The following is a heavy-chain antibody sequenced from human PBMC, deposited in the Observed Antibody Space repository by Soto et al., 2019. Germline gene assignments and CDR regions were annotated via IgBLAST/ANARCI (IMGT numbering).Heavy chain of an antibody. D-gene: IGHD6-19*01. CDR1: GFTFSSFW. CDR2: IKQDGSEK. CDR3: ARVYNSVFDY. V-gene: IGHV3-7*03. Sequence: GGSLRLSCAASGFTFSSFWMTWVRQAPGKGLEWVANIKQDGSEKYYVDSVKGRFTISRDNAKSSLYLQLISLRAEDTAVYFCARVYNSVFDYWGRGTLVTVSS. J-gene: IGHJ4*02.